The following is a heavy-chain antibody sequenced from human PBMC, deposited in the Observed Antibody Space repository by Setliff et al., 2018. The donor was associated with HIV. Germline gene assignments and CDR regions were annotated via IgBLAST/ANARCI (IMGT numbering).Heavy chain of an antibody. D-gene: IGHD3-22*01. CDR3: ARGGGYDRSGYYPFDY. J-gene: IGHJ4*02. Sequence: SETLSLTCAVYGGSLSGYHWSWIRQSPEKGLEWIGEINHSGSTNYNPSLKSRVTMSVDTSKNQFSLKLSSVTAADTAVYYCARGGGYDRSGYYPFDYWGQGTPVTGS. V-gene: IGHV4-34*01. CDR2: INHSGST. CDR1: GGSLSGYH.